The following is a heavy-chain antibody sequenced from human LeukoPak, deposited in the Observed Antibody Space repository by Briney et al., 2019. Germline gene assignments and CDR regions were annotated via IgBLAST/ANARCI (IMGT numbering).Heavy chain of an antibody. V-gene: IGHV3-49*04. CDR1: GFTVSSNY. CDR3: TSGSGSYSNSYYYYYYMDV. CDR2: IRSKAYGGTT. Sequence: GGSLRLSCAASGFTVSSNYMSWVRQAPGKGLEWVGFIRSKAYGGTTEYAASVKGRFTISRDDSKSIAYLQMNSLKTEDTAVYYCTSGSGSYSNSYYYYYYMDVWGKGTTVTVSS. J-gene: IGHJ6*03. D-gene: IGHD3-10*01.